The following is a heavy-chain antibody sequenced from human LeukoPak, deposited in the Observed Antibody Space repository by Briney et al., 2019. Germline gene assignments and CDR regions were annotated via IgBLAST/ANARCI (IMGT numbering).Heavy chain of an antibody. CDR2: IHHSGGT. CDR3: ARWLRLGYCSSTSCEDS. CDR1: GGSFSGYY. D-gene: IGHD2-2*01. Sequence: SETLSLTCAVYGGSFSGYYLSWIRQPPGKGLEWIGEIHHSGGTNYNPSLKRRGTISLDTSKNRLSLKLSSVPAADTAVYYCARWLRLGYCSSTSCEDSWGQGTLVTVSS. J-gene: IGHJ5*01. V-gene: IGHV4-34*01.